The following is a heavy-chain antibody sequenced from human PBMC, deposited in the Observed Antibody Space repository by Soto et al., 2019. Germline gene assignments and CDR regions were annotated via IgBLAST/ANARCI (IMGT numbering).Heavy chain of an antibody. V-gene: IGHV2-5*02. J-gene: IGHJ4*02. CDR3: AHSLSNFRFFDY. D-gene: IGHD4-4*01. CDR2: IYSDADK. CDR1: GFSLTASAVG. Sequence: QITLKESGPTLVKPTETLTLTCSFSGFSLTASAVGVGWIRQPPGKALEWLALIYSDADKRSSPSLKNRVTITKDTSKNHVVLTLTNIAPVDTGTYYCAHSLSNFRFFDYWGQGLLVTVSS.